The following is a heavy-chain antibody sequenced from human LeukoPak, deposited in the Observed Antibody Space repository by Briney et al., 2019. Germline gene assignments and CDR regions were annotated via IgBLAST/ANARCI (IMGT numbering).Heavy chain of an antibody. CDR3: AKESNAPSVIIKWELLKYYYGMDV. D-gene: IGHD1-26*01. Sequence: GGSLRLSCAASGFTFSSYAMHWVRQAPGKGLEYVSAISSNGGSTYYANSVKGRFTISRDNSKNTLYLQMNSLRAEDTAVYYCAKESNAPSVIIKWELLKYYYGMDVWGQGTTVTVSS. CDR1: GFTFSSYA. CDR2: ISSNGGST. V-gene: IGHV3-64*01. J-gene: IGHJ6*02.